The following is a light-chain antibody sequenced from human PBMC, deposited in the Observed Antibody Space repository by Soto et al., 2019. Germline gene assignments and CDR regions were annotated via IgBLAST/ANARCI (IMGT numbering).Light chain of an antibody. CDR2: LDSDGSH. CDR3: QTWGTGSHVI. Sequence: QPVLTQSPSASASLGASVKLTCTLSSGHSSYAIAWHQQQPEKGPRYLMKLDSDGSHTKGDAIPDRFSGPSSGAERYLTISSLQYEDEADYYCQTWGTGSHVIFGGGTKLTVL. J-gene: IGLJ2*01. V-gene: IGLV4-69*01. CDR1: SGHSSYA.